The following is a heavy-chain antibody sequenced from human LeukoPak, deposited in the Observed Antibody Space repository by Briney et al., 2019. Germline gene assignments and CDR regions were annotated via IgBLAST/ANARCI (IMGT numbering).Heavy chain of an antibody. D-gene: IGHD3-10*01. Sequence: PSETLSLTCTVSGGSISSYYWSWIRQPPGKGLEWIGYIYYSGSTNYNPSLKSRVTISVDTSKNQFSLKLSSVTAADTAVYYCARDSGTTGEVKFDPWGQGTLVTVSA. V-gene: IGHV4-59*12. CDR3: ARDSGTTGEVKFDP. J-gene: IGHJ5*02. CDR2: IYYSGST. CDR1: GGSISSYY.